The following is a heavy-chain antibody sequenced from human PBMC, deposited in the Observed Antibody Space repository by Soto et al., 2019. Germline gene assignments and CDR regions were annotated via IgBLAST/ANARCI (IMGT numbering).Heavy chain of an antibody. V-gene: IGHV3-9*01. D-gene: IGHD2-2*01. Sequence: EVQLVESGGGLVQPGRSLRLSCAASGFTFDNYAMHWVRQAPGKGLEWVSGISWNSGSIGYADSVKGRFTISRDNAKNSLYLQMNSLRAEDTALYYCAKGYGYCSSTSGPGGDYWGQGTLVTVSS. CDR1: GFTFDNYA. CDR2: ISWNSGSI. J-gene: IGHJ4*02. CDR3: AKGYGYCSSTSGPGGDY.